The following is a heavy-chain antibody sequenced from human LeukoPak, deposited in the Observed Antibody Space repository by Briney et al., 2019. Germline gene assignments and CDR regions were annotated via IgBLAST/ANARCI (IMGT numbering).Heavy chain of an antibody. V-gene: IGHV4-4*07. Sequence: SETLSLTCTVSGGSISSYYWSWIRQPAGKEMQWIGRIYTSRATNYNPSFKSRVTMSIDTSKKEFTLKLTSVTAADTAVYYCARDQYFDFWSSNATPYYFDYWGPGSRVTVSS. J-gene: IGHJ4*02. CDR1: GGSISSYY. D-gene: IGHD3-3*01. CDR2: IYTSRAT. CDR3: ARDQYFDFWSSNATPYYFDY.